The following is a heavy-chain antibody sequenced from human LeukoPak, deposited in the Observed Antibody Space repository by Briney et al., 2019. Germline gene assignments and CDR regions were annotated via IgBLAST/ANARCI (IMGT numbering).Heavy chain of an antibody. CDR1: GGSISSYY. V-gene: IGHV4-59*12. CDR2: IYYSGRT. Sequence: SETLSLTCTVSGGSISSYYWSWIRQPPGKGLEWSGYIYYSGRTNYNPSLKSRVTISVDTSKNQFSLKLSSVTAADTAVYYCARAPYYYDSSGYYWDYWGQGTLVTVSS. CDR3: ARAPYYYDSSGYYWDY. D-gene: IGHD3-22*01. J-gene: IGHJ4*02.